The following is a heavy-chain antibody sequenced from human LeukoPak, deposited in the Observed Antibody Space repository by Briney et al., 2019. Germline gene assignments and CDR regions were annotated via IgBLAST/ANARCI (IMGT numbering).Heavy chain of an antibody. CDR2: INPNSGGT. D-gene: IGHD3-9*01. CDR3: ARYYDILTGYSP. V-gene: IGHV1-2*02. J-gene: IGHJ5*02. CDR1: GYTFTGYY. Sequence: VKLSCKASGYTFTGYYMHWVRRAPGQGLEWMGWINPNSGGTNYAQKFQGRVTMTRDTSISTAYMELSRLRSDDTAVYYCARYYDILTGYSPWGQGTLAPVSS.